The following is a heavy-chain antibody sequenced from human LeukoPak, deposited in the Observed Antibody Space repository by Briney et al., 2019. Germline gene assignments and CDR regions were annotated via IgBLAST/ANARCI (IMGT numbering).Heavy chain of an antibody. J-gene: IGHJ5*01. D-gene: IGHD6-19*01. CDR3: AKPISGGLAVTADWFHP. Sequence: PGGPLRLSCAASGFAFSFYAMSWLRQPPRKGLEWVSTINANSGTTSYAASVRGRFTISRDNSKNTLYLQVNTLRADDTATYYCAKPISGGLAVTADWFHPWGQGTLVVVSS. CDR2: INANSGTT. V-gene: IGHV3-23*01. CDR1: GFAFSFYA.